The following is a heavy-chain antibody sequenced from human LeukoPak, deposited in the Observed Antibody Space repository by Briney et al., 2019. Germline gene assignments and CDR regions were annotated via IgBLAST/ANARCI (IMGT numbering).Heavy chain of an antibody. V-gene: IGHV3-48*03. CDR3: ARDLLEVIPTAININYYSYCYMDV. CDR1: GFTFSSYE. D-gene: IGHD2-2*02. Sequence: TGGSLRLSCAASGFTFSSYEMNWVRQAPGKGLEWVSYISSSGSTIYYTDSVKGRFTISRDNAKNSLYLQMSSLRAEDTAVYYCARDLLEVIPTAININYYSYCYMDVWGKGTTVTVSS. J-gene: IGHJ6*03. CDR2: ISSSGSTI.